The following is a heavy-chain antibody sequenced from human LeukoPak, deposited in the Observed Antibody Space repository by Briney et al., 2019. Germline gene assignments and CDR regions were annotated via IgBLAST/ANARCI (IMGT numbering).Heavy chain of an antibody. CDR1: GYTFTGYY. Sequence: GASVTVSFTASGYTFTGYYMHWVRQAPGQGLERMGWINPNSGGTNYAQKFQGRVTMTRDTSISTAYMELSRLRSDDTAVYYCARDLGWLQLIAAFDIWGQGTMVTVSS. J-gene: IGHJ3*02. V-gene: IGHV1-2*02. D-gene: IGHD5-24*01. CDR2: INPNSGGT. CDR3: ARDLGWLQLIAAFDI.